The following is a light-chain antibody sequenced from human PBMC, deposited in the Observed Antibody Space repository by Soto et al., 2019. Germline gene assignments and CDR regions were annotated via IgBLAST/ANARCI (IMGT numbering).Light chain of an antibody. V-gene: IGLV4-69*01. CDR2: LESDGSH. CDR3: QTWNSGIVV. Sequence: QLVLTQSPSASASLGASVKLTCTLSSGHSSYAIAWHQQQPEKGPRYLMKLESDGSHYKGDGIPARFSGSSSGAERYLTISSLQSEDEAEYYCQTWNSGIVVFGGGTKVTVL. CDR1: SGHSSYA. J-gene: IGLJ2*01.